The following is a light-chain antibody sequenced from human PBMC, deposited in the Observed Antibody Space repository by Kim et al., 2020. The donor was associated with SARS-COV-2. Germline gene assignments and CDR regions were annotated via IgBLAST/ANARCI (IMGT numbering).Light chain of an antibody. V-gene: IGKV3-11*01. Sequence: SLSPGDRTTLSWRARQSVGSYLAWYRQKPGQAPRLLIYDASNRATGIPARFSGSESGTDFTLTISSLEPEDFALYYCHQRSNWPNSFGQGTKLEI. CDR2: DAS. CDR3: HQRSNWPNS. J-gene: IGKJ2*03. CDR1: QSVGSY.